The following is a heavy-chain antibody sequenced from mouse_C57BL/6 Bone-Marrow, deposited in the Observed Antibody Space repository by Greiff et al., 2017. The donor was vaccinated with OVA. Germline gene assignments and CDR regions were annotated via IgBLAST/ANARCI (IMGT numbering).Heavy chain of an antibody. CDR3: AREGEWFFYAMDY. Sequence: VKLQQSGPELVKPGASVKISCKASGYSFTSYYIHWVKQRPGQGLEWIGWIYPGSGNTKYNEKFKGKATLTADTSSSTAYMQLSSLTSEDSAVYYCAREGEWFFYAMDYWGQGTSVTVSS. J-gene: IGHJ4*01. CDR2: IYPGSGNT. D-gene: IGHD2-2*01. V-gene: IGHV1-66*01. CDR1: GYSFTSYY.